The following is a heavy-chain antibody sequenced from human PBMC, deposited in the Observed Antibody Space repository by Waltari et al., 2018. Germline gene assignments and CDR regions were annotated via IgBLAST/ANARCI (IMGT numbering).Heavy chain of an antibody. CDR1: GFSLSNARMG. Sequence: QVTLKESGPVLVKPTETLTLTCTVSGFSLSNARMGVSWILQPPGKALEWLAHIFSNDEKSYSTSLKSRLTISKDTSKSQVVLTMTNMDPVDTATYYCARSPGDDYGDYLVDYWGQGTLVTVSS. CDR2: IFSNDEK. V-gene: IGHV2-26*01. CDR3: ARSPGDDYGDYLVDY. D-gene: IGHD4-17*01. J-gene: IGHJ4*02.